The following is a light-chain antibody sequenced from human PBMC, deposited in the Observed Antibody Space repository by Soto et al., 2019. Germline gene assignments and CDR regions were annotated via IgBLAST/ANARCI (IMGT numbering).Light chain of an antibody. J-gene: IGLJ2*01. CDR2: EGS. V-gene: IGLV2-23*01. CDR1: SSDVGSYNL. CDR3: CSYAVV. Sequence: QSALTQPASVSGSPGQSITISCTGTSSDVGSYNLVSWYQQHPGKAPKLMIYEGSKRPSGVSNRFSGSKSGNTASLTISGLQAEDEADYSCCSYAVVFGGGTKLTVL.